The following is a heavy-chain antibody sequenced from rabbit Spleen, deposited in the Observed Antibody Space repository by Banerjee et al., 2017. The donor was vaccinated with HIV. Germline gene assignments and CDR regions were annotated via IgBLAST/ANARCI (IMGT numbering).Heavy chain of an antibody. CDR3: ARDTGSSFSSYGMDL. V-gene: IGHV1S45*01. CDR2: IASSSSGFT. J-gene: IGHJ6*01. D-gene: IGHD8-1*01. CDR1: GFSFSSGYD. Sequence: EQLLESGGGLVKPEGSLTLTCTVSGFSFSSGYDMCWVRQAPGKGLEWISCIASSSSGFTYSATWAKGRFTISKTSSTTVTLQMTSLTVADTATYFCARDTGSSFSSYGMDLWGPGTLVTV.